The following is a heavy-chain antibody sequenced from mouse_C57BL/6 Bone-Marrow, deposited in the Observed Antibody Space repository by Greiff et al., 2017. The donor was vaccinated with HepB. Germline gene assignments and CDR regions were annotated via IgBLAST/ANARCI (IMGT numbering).Heavy chain of an antibody. Sequence: EVKLMESGPGLVKPSQSLSLTCSVTGYSITSGYYWNWIRQFPGNKLEWMGYISYDGSNNYNPSLKNPISITRDTSKNPFFLKLNSVTTEDTATYYCARSPYYYGSSYHWYFDVWGTGTTVTVSS. CDR2: ISYDGSN. CDR1: GYSITSGYY. CDR3: ARSPYYYGSSYHWYFDV. J-gene: IGHJ1*03. V-gene: IGHV3-6*01. D-gene: IGHD1-1*01.